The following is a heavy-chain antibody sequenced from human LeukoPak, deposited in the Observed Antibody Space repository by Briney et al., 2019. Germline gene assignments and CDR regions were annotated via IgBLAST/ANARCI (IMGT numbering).Heavy chain of an antibody. CDR2: ISDSGRNT. CDR1: GFTFTVYA. J-gene: IGHJ4*02. D-gene: IGHD6-25*01. CDR3: AKNSGYSWQYFFDY. Sequence: GGSLRLSCAASGFTFTVYAMNWVRQAPGKGLEWVSGISDSGRNTYYSDSVKGRFTISRDNSKNTLYLQMNSLRAEDAAVYFCAKNSGYSWQYFFDYWGQGTLVTVSS. V-gene: IGHV3-23*01.